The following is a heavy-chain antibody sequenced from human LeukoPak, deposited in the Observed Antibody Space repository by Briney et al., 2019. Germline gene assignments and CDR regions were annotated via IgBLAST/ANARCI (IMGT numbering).Heavy chain of an antibody. CDR2: INPSGGST. Sequence: ASVKVSCKASGYTFTSYFMHWMRQAPGQGLEWMGTINPSGGSTSYTQKFQGRVTMTRDTSTSTVYMELNSLRSEDTAVYYCARATGPRVGATSQEYYFDYWGQGTLVTVSS. D-gene: IGHD1-26*01. V-gene: IGHV1-46*01. CDR1: GYTFTSYF. J-gene: IGHJ4*02. CDR3: ARATGPRVGATSQEYYFDY.